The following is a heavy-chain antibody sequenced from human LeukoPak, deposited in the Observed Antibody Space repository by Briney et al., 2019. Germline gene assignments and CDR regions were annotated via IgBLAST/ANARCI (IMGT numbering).Heavy chain of an antibody. Sequence: SETLSLTCTVSGGSISSYYWSWIRQPPEKGLEWIGYIYYSGSTNYNPSLKSRVTISVDTSKNQFSLKLRSVTAADTAVYYCARLGIATSGRGDYWGQGTLVTVSS. CDR3: ARLGIATSGRGDY. CDR1: GGSISSYY. V-gene: IGHV4-59*01. J-gene: IGHJ4*02. D-gene: IGHD6-13*01. CDR2: IYYSGST.